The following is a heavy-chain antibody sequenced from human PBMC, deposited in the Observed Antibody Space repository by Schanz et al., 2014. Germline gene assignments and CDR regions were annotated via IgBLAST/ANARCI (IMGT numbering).Heavy chain of an antibody. V-gene: IGHV3-74*01. CDR3: ARGTPFRCDY. Sequence: EVQLVESGGGLVQPGGSLRLSCAASGFSFSNYWMHWVRQGPGSGLVWVSHINNAGSDTTYADSVKGRFTISRDSARNSLYLQMSSLRAEDTAVYYCARGTPFRCDYWGQGTLVTVSS. CDR2: INNAGSDT. D-gene: IGHD3-16*01. J-gene: IGHJ4*02. CDR1: GFSFSNYW.